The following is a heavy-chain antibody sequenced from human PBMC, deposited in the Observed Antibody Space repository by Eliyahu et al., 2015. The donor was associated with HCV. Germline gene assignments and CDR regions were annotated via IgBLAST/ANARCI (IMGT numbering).Heavy chain of an antibody. CDR3: ARGPLSTSETFGYYGLDV. CDR2: INPKSGXT. CDR1: GYTFTXXX. D-gene: IGHD2/OR15-2a*01. Sequence: QVQVXQSGAEXTKPGASVRVSCXTPGYTFTXXXVDWVRQAPGQGLEWMGWINPKSGXTKYAQKFQGRVTLTSDTSISTAYIELTKVTSDDTATYFCARGPLSTSETFGYYGLDVWGQGTTVTVSS. J-gene: IGHJ6*02. V-gene: IGHV1-2*02.